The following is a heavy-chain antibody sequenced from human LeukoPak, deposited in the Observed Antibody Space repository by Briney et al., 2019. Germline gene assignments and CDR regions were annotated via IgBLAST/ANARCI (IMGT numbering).Heavy chain of an antibody. CDR2: IYYSGST. CDR3: ARDLQVGATSYDAFDI. J-gene: IGHJ3*02. D-gene: IGHD1-26*01. Sequence: SGTLSLTCTVSGGFISSYYWSWIRQPPGKGLEWIGYIYYSGSTNYNPSLKSRVTKSVDTSKNQFSLKLSSVTAADTAVYYCARDLQVGATSYDAFDIWGQGTMVTVSS. CDR1: GGFISSYY. V-gene: IGHV4-59*01.